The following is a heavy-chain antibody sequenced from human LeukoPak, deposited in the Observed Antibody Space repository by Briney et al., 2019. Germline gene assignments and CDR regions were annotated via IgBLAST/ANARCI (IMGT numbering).Heavy chain of an antibody. CDR3: ARPNYYDSSGYWYPSYFDY. CDR1: GFTFSSYA. V-gene: IGHV3-30-3*01. Sequence: LILDCAASGFTFSSYAMHWVRQAPGKGLEWVAVISYDGSNKYYADSVKGRFTISRDNSKNTLYLQMNSLRAEDTAVYYCARPNYYDSSGYWYPSYFDYWGQGTLVTVSS. D-gene: IGHD3-22*01. CDR2: ISYDGSNK. J-gene: IGHJ4*02.